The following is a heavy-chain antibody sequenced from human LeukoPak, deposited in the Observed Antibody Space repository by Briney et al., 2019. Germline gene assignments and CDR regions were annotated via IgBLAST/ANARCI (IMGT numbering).Heavy chain of an antibody. Sequence: SETLSLTCAVYGGSLSGYYWSCIREPPGKGLEWIGEINHSGSTNYNPSLKSRVTISVDTSKNQFSLKLSSVTAADTAVYYCARGGFDSSSWYDYWGQGTLVTVSS. CDR2: INHSGST. J-gene: IGHJ4*02. CDR3: ARGGFDSSSWYDY. CDR1: GGSLSGYY. D-gene: IGHD6-13*01. V-gene: IGHV4-34*01.